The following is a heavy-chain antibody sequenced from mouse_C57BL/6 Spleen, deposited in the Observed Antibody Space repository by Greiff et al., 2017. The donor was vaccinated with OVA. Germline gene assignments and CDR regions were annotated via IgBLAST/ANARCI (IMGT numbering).Heavy chain of an antibody. D-gene: IGHD1-1*02. J-gene: IGHJ3*01. CDR2: IDPETGGT. CDR3: TRGAGRGFAY. Sequence: QVQLQQSGAELVRPGASVTLSCKASGYTFTDYEMHWVKQTPVHGLEWIGAIDPETGGTAYNQKFKGKAILTADKSSSTAYMELRSLTSEDSAVYYCTRGAGRGFAYWGQGTLVTVSA. CDR1: GYTFTDYE. V-gene: IGHV1-15*01.